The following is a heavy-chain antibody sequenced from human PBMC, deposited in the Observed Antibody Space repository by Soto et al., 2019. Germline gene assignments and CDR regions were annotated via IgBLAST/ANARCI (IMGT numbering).Heavy chain of an antibody. V-gene: IGHV3-23*01. Sequence: EVQLLESGGGLVQPGGSLRLSCAASGFTFSSYAMSWVRQAPGKGLEWVSAISGSGGSTYYADSVKGRFTISRDNSKNTLYLQRNSLRAEDTAVYYCAKSFRVAQRYYMDVWGKGTTVTVSS. J-gene: IGHJ6*03. D-gene: IGHD3-10*01. CDR2: ISGSGGST. CDR1: GFTFSSYA. CDR3: AKSFRVAQRYYMDV.